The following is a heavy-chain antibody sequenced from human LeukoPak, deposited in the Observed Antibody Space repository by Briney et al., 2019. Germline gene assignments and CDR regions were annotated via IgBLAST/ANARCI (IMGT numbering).Heavy chain of an antibody. V-gene: IGHV3-23*01. CDR2: ISASGGST. Sequence: SGGSLTLFCAASGFTFSSYAMSWIRQAPGKGLEWVSAISASGGSTNYADSVKGRFTISRDNSKNTLYLQMNSLRAEDTAVYYCAKVDSGYSYGSVDYWGQGTLVTVSS. CDR1: GFTFSSYA. D-gene: IGHD5-18*01. CDR3: AKVDSGYSYGSVDY. J-gene: IGHJ4*02.